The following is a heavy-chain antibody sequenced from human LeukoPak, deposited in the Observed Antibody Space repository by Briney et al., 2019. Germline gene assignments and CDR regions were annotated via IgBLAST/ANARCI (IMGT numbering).Heavy chain of an antibody. V-gene: IGHV4-34*01. Sequence: SETLSLTCFVSGGSLNDYSWSWFRQSPGKGLEWIGELNHRGRTDYNPSLTSRVTISVDTSKNHFALTLTSLTAADTAVYYCARRGLLGSGTLAFGYWGQGTLVTVSS. CDR1: GGSLNDYS. CDR2: LNHRGRT. CDR3: ARRGLLGSGTLAFGY. D-gene: IGHD3-10*02. J-gene: IGHJ4*02.